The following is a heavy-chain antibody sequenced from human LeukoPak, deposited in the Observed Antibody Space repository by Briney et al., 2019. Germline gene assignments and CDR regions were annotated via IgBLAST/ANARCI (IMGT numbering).Heavy chain of an antibody. D-gene: IGHD6-13*01. CDR1: GYTFTSYG. V-gene: IGHV1-18*01. CDR3: ARTWQQRTYYFDY. J-gene: IGHJ4*02. CDR2: ISAYNGNT. Sequence: ASVKVSCKASGYTFTSYGISWVRQAPGQGLEWMGWISAYNGNTNYAQKLQGRVTMTTDTSTSTAYTELRSLRSDDTAVYYCARTWQQRTYYFDYWGQGTLVTVSS.